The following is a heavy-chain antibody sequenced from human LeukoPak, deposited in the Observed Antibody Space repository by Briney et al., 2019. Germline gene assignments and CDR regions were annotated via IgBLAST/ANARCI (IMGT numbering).Heavy chain of an antibody. CDR2: IYYSGST. CDR1: GGSISSSRYY. J-gene: IGHJ4*02. V-gene: IGHV4-39*02. D-gene: IGHD1-26*01. Sequence: SETLSLTCTVSGGSISSSRYYWGWIRQPPGKGLEWIGSIYYSGSTYYNPFLKSRVTISVDTSKNHFSLKLSSVTAADTAVYYCARDVPGSYSFDYWGQGTLVTVSS. CDR3: ARDVPGSYSFDY.